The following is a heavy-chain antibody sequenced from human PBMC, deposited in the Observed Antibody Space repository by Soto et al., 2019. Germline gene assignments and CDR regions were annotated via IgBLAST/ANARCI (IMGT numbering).Heavy chain of an antibody. D-gene: IGHD2-8*01. V-gene: IGHV5-51*01. CDR1: GYSLTSQW. Sequence: ESLKISCKGFGYSLTSQWIAWVRQIPGKGLEWMGIVFPGDSDTTYSPSFQGQVTISADRSITTAYLQWSSLKASDTAMYYCARLSGCNNGVCYRFDYWGQGTLVTVSS. CDR2: VFPGDSDT. J-gene: IGHJ4*02. CDR3: ARLSGCNNGVCYRFDY.